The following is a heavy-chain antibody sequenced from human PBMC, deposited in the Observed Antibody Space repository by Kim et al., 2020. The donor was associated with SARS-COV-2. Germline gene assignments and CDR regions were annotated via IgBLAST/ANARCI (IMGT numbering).Heavy chain of an antibody. J-gene: IGHJ6*02. CDR3: ARDLSYYDFWSGYDQTYYYYGMDV. CDR2: ISYDGSNK. CDR1: GFTFSSYA. V-gene: IGHV3-30*04. D-gene: IGHD3-3*01. Sequence: GGSLRLSCAASGFTFSSYAMHWVRQAPGKGLEWVAVISYDGSNKYYADSVKGRFTISRDNSKNTLYLQMNSLRAEDTAVYYCARDLSYYDFWSGYDQTYYYYGMDVWGQGTTVTVSS.